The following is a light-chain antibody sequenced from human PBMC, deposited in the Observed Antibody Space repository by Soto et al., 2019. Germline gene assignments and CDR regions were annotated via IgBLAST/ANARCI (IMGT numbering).Light chain of an antibody. CDR1: SIDVGGSNY. V-gene: IGLV2-14*03. CDR2: DVS. J-gene: IGLJ1*01. CDR3: SSYTSSSTYV. Sequence: QSALTQPASVSGSPGQSITISCTGTSIDVGGSNYVSWYQQHPGKAPKLIIFDVSHRPSGFSSRFSGSKSGNTASLTISGLQAEDEADYYCSSYTSSSTYVFGTGTKLTVL.